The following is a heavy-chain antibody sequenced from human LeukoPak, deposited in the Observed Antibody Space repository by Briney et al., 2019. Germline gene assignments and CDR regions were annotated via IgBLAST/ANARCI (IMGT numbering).Heavy chain of an antibody. J-gene: IGHJ4*02. Sequence: GGSLRLSCAASGFTFSSYAMSWVRQAPGKGLEWVSAISGSGGSTYYADSVKGRFAISRDNSKNTLYLQMNSLRAEDTAVYYCAKNGLVPELHDYWGQGTLVTVSS. CDR1: GFTFSSYA. V-gene: IGHV3-23*01. D-gene: IGHD1-26*01. CDR3: AKNGLVPELHDY. CDR2: ISGSGGST.